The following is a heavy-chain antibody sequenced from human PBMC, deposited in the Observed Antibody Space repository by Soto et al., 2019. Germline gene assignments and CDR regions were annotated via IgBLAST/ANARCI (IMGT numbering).Heavy chain of an antibody. J-gene: IGHJ6*02. CDR3: AITEDVDTAMVPDYYYYYGMDV. CDR2: IIPIFGTA. CDR1: GGTFSSYT. Sequence: SVKVSCKASGGTFSSYTISWVRQAPGQGLEWMGRIIPIFGTANYAQKFQGRVTITADESTSTAYMELSSLRSEDTAVYYCAITEDVDTAMVPDYYYYYGMDVWGQGTTVTVSS. V-gene: IGHV1-69*13. D-gene: IGHD5-18*01.